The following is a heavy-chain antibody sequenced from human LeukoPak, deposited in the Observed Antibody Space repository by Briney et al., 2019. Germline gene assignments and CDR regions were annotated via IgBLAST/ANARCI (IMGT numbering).Heavy chain of an antibody. V-gene: IGHV1-18*01. CDR1: GYSFTSYG. CDR2: INPYNGNT. Sequence: GASVTVSCTASGYSFTSYGITWVRQAPGQGLEWTGWINPYNGNTNYAQKLHGRVTMTTDTSTSTAYMDLRRLRSDDTAVYDCARERSGWFFSNWGQGTLVTVSS. D-gene: IGHD6-19*01. CDR3: ARERSGWFFSN. J-gene: IGHJ4*02.